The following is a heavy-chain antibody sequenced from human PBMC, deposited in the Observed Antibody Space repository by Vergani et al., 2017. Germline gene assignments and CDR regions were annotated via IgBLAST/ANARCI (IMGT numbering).Heavy chain of an antibody. Sequence: EVQLLQSGGGVIQPGGSLRLSCAASGFTVSSNYMSWVRQAPGKGLEWVSVIYSGGSTYYADSVKGRFTISRDNSKNTLYLQMNSLRAEDTAVYYCARAYCXSTSCHPYYYGMDVWGQGTTVTVSS. CDR1: GFTVSSNY. V-gene: IGHV3-66*02. J-gene: IGHJ6*02. CDR2: IYSGGST. D-gene: IGHD2-2*01. CDR3: ARAYCXSTSCHPYYYGMDV.